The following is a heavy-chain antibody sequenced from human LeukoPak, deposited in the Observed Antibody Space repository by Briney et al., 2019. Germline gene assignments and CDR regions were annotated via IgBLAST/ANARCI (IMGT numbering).Heavy chain of an antibody. D-gene: IGHD6-19*01. CDR3: ARGYPMYSSGWYYFDY. Sequence: GRSLRLSCAASGFTFDDYAMHWVRQAPGKGREWVSGISWNSGSIGYADSVKGRFTISRDNAKNSLYLQMNSLRAEDTVVYYCARGYPMYSSGWYYFDYWGQGTLVTVSS. V-gene: IGHV3-9*01. J-gene: IGHJ4*02. CDR1: GFTFDDYA. CDR2: ISWNSGSI.